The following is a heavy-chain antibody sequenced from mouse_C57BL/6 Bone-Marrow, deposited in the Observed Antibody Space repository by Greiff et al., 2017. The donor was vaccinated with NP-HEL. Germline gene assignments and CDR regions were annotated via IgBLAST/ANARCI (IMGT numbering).Heavy chain of an antibody. CDR2: ISYDGSN. J-gene: IGHJ4*01. CDR3: AREGKFDYYAMDY. Sequence: VQLKESGPGLVKPSQSLSLTCSVTGYSITSGYYWNWIRQFPGNKLEWMGYISYDGSNNYNPSLKNRISITRDTSKNQFFLKLNSVTTEDTATYYCAREGKFDYYAMDYWGQGTSVTVSS. CDR1: GYSITSGYY. V-gene: IGHV3-6*01.